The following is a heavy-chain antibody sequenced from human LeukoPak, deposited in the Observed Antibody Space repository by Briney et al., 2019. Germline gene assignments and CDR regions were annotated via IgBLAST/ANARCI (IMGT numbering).Heavy chain of an antibody. J-gene: IGHJ6*03. CDR2: ISSSSSYI. CDR1: GFTFSSYS. D-gene: IGHD5-18*01. CDR3: ARGSRIWLYYYYCMDV. Sequence: GGSLRLSCAASGFTFSSYSMNWVRQAPGKGLEWVSSISSSSSYIYYADSVKGRFTISRDNAKNSLYLQMNSLRAEDTAVYYCARGSRIWLYYYYCMDVWGKGTTVTVSS. V-gene: IGHV3-21*01.